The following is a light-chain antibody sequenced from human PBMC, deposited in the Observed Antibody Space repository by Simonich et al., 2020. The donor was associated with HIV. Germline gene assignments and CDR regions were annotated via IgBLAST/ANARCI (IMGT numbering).Light chain of an antibody. CDR2: GAS. J-gene: IGKJ3*01. Sequence: EIVMTQSPATLSVSPGERPTLSCRASQSVSTNLAWYQQKPGQAPRLLIYGASTRATGIPARFSGSGSGTEFTLTISSMQSEDFAVYYCQQYNNWPSPFTFGPGTKVDIK. CDR3: QQYNNWPSPFT. CDR1: QSVSTN. V-gene: IGKV3-15*01.